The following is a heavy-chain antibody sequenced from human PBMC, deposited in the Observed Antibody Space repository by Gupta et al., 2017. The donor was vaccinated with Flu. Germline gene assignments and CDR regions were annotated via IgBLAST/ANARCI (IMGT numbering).Heavy chain of an antibody. CDR2: INHSGST. Sequence: QVQLQQWGAGLLKPSETLSLTCAVYGGSFSGYYWSWIRQPPGKGLEWIGEINHSGSTNYNPSLKSRVTISVDTSKNQFSLKLSSVTAADTAVYYCARLLITMVRGVIDEYGGMDVWGQGTTVTVSS. J-gene: IGHJ6*02. CDR3: ARLLITMVRGVIDEYGGMDV. CDR1: GGSFSGYY. V-gene: IGHV4-34*01. D-gene: IGHD3-10*01.